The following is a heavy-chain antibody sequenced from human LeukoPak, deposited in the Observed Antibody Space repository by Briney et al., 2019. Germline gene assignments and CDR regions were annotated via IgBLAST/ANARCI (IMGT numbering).Heavy chain of an antibody. CDR1: GFTFSSYA. CDR2: ISYDGSNK. V-gene: IGHV3-30-3*01. D-gene: IGHD2-15*01. J-gene: IGHJ4*02. CDR3: ARGLSGGDYFDY. Sequence: PGGSLRLSCAASGFTFSSYAMHWVRQAPGKGLEWVAVISYDGSNKYYADSVKGRFTISRDNSKNTLYLQMNSLRAEDTAVYYCARGLSGGDYFDYWGQGTLVTVSS.